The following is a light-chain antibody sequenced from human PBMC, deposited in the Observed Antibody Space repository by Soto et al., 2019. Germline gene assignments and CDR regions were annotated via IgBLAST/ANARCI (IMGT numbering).Light chain of an antibody. J-gene: IGLJ1*01. CDR3: SSYTSRSTPV. V-gene: IGLV2-14*01. CDR1: SSDVGGYNY. CDR2: DVS. Sequence: QSVLTQPASVSGSPGQSIPISCTGTSSDVGGYNYVSWYQQHPGQAPQLMIYDVSNRPSGVCNRSSGSKSGNRAPLAISGLHAEEEADYYCSSYTSRSTPVFGTGTKLTVL.